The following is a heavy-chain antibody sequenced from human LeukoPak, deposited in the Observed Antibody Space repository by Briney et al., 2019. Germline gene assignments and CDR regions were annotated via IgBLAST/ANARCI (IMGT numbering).Heavy chain of an antibody. V-gene: IGHV3-7*03. CDR2: IKQDGSEK. CDR1: GFIFKDYW. D-gene: IGHD3-16*01. Sequence: PGGSLRLSCAASGFIFKDYWMIWVRQAPGKGLERVANIKQDGSEKYYVDSVKGRFTISRDNAKNSLYLQMNTLRAEDTAMYYCAKDAQPRSRWFDPWGQGTLVTVSS. CDR3: AKDAQPRSRWFDP. J-gene: IGHJ5*02.